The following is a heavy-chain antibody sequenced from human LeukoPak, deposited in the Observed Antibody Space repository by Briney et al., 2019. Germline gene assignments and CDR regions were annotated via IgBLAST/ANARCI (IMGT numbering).Heavy chain of an antibody. J-gene: IGHJ1*01. Sequence: GGSLRLSCAASGFTFSNYGMSWVRQAPGKGLEWVSSISGSGDSTYYADSVKGRFTISRDNSKNTLYLQMNSLRAEDTAVYYCARDSSGYPEYFQHWGQGTLVTVSS. CDR1: GFTFSNYG. D-gene: IGHD3-22*01. CDR2: ISGSGDST. CDR3: ARDSSGYPEYFQH. V-gene: IGHV3-23*01.